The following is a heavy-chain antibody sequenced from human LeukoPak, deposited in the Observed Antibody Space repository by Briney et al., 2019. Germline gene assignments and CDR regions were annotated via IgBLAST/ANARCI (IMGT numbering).Heavy chain of an antibody. CDR3: AKDGGYYDSSGYYDY. V-gene: IGHV3-23*01. Sequence: PGGSLRLSCAASGFTFSSYGMHWVRQAPGKGLEWVAVISGSGGSTYYADSVKGRFTISRDNSKNTLYLQMNSLRAEDTAVYYCAKDGGYYDSSGYYDYWGQGTLVTVSS. CDR1: GFTFSSYG. D-gene: IGHD3-22*01. J-gene: IGHJ4*02. CDR2: ISGSGGST.